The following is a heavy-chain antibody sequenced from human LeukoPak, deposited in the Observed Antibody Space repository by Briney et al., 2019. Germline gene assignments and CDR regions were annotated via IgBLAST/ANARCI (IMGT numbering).Heavy chain of an antibody. Sequence: SETLSLTFAVYGGSFSGYYWSWIRQPPGKGLEGIGEINHSGSTNYNPSLKSRVTISVDTSKNQFSLKLSSVTAAATAVYYCARGRSWYGDSYFDYWGQGTLVTVSS. J-gene: IGHJ4*02. CDR3: ARGRSWYGDSYFDY. D-gene: IGHD4-17*01. CDR1: GGSFSGYY. CDR2: INHSGST. V-gene: IGHV4-34*01.